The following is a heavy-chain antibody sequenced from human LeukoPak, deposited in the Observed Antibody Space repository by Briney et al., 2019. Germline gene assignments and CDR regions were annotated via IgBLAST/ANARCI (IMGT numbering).Heavy chain of an antibody. J-gene: IGHJ6*03. V-gene: IGHV1-69*13. CDR1: GGTFSSYA. D-gene: IGHD3-10*01. CDR2: IIPIFGTA. Sequence: ASVKVSCKASGGTFSSYAISWVRQAPGQGLEWMGGIIPIFGTANCAQKFQGRVTITADESTSTAYMELSSLRSEDTAVYYCARDDKVWFGESLYYMDVWGKGTTVTVSS. CDR3: ARDDKVWFGESLYYMDV.